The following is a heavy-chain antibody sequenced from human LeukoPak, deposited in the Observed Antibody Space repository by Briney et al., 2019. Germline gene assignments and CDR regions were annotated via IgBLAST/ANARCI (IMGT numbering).Heavy chain of an antibody. Sequence: SETLSLTCAVSGGSISSSNWWSWVRQPPGKGLEWIGEIYHSGSTNYNPSLKSRVTISVDKSKNQFSLNLTSVTAADTAMYYCAREQWAYRSYYASSGYHDYWGQGTLVTVSS. J-gene: IGHJ4*02. CDR1: GGSISSSNW. CDR3: AREQWAYRSYYASSGYHDY. D-gene: IGHD3-22*01. CDR2: IYHSGST. V-gene: IGHV4-4*02.